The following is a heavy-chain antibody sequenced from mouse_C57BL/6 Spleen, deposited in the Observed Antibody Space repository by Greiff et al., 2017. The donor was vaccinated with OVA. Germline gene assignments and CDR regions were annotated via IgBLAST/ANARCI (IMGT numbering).Heavy chain of an antibody. J-gene: IGHJ4*01. Sequence: EVHLVESGEGLVKPGGSLKLSCAASGFTFSSYAMSWVRQTPEKRLEWVAYISSGGDYIYYADTVKGRFTISRDNARNTLHLQMSSLKSEDTAMYYCTRDDDYDGAMDYWGQGTSVTVSS. V-gene: IGHV5-9-1*02. CDR1: GFTFSSYA. D-gene: IGHD2-4*01. CDR3: TRDDDYDGAMDY. CDR2: ISSGGDYI.